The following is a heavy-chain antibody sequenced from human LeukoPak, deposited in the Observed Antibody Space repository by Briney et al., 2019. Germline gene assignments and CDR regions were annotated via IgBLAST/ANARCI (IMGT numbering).Heavy chain of an antibody. D-gene: IGHD1-26*01. J-gene: IGHJ4*02. CDR1: DGSISNYY. CDR2: IHDSGRT. V-gene: IGHV4-59*01. CDR3: ARGRGSGSSPGTY. Sequence: SETLSLTCTVSDGSISNYYWNWIRQPPGKGLEWIGYIHDSGRTNYNPSLKSRVTISVDTSKNQFSLKLSSVTAADTAVYHCARGRGSGSSPGTYWRQGTLVTVSS.